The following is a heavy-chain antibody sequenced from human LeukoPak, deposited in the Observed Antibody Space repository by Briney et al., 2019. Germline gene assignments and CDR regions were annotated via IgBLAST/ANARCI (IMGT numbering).Heavy chain of an antibody. Sequence: ASVKVSCKASGYTFTSYGISWVRQAPGQGLEWMGWISAYNGNTNYARKLQGRVTMTTDTSTSTAYMELRSLRSDDTAVYYCARVGSGSYYNVKANFDYWGQGTLVTVSS. V-gene: IGHV1-18*01. J-gene: IGHJ4*02. CDR3: ARVGSGSYYNVKANFDY. CDR2: ISAYNGNT. D-gene: IGHD3-10*01. CDR1: GYTFTSYG.